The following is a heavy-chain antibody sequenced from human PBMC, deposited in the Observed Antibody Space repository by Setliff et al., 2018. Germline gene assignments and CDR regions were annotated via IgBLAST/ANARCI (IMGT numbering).Heavy chain of an antibody. CDR1: PGSISRHY. CDR2: RHDNGER. J-gene: IGHJ6*03. CDR3: ARAISGWYSAHYYYMDV. D-gene: IGHD6-19*01. Sequence: PSETLSLTCTVSPGSISRHYWSWFRQAPGKGLEWIGYRHDNGERDYNPSLGSRVTISVDTSKNQFSLKVTSVTAADTAVYYCARAISGWYSAHYYYMDVWGKGTAVTVSS. V-gene: IGHV4-59*08.